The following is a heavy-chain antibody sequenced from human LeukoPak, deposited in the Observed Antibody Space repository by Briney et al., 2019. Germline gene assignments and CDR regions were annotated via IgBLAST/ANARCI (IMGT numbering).Heavy chain of an antibody. CDR2: ISGSGGST. V-gene: IGHV3-23*01. D-gene: IGHD1-26*01. CDR3: VRLAGGSYSDY. CDR1: GFTFSSYA. Sequence: GTLRLSCAASGFTFSSYAMSWVRQAPGKGLEWVSAISGSGGSTYYADSVKGRFTISRDNSKNTLYLQMGSLRAEDMAVYYCVRLAGGSYSDYWGQGILVTVSS. J-gene: IGHJ4*02.